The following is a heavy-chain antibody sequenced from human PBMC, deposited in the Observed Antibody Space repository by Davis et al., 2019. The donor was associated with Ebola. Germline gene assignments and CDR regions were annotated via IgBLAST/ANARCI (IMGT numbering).Heavy chain of an antibody. J-gene: IGHJ4*02. CDR2: IIPSFGTP. CDR3: ASEGLRSGWPYFAY. Sequence: SEKVSCKASGGTFSNYGISWVRQAPGKGLEWMGGIIPSFGTPHYAQRFQGRATLTADESTSTAYIELRSLTSEDTAVYYCASEGLRSGWPYFAYWGQGTLVTVSS. D-gene: IGHD6-19*01. V-gene: IGHV1-69*13. CDR1: GGTFSNYG.